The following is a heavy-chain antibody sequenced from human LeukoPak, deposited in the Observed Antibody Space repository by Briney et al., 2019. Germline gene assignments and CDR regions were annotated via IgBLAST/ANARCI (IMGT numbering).Heavy chain of an antibody. CDR2: INPNSGGT. D-gene: IGHD6-19*01. CDR1: GYTFTGYY. CDR3: AREEQWLVQRNFDY. Sequence: ASVTVSCKASGYTFTGYYMHWVRQAPGQGLEWMGWINPNSGGTNYAQKFQGRVTMTRDTSISTAYMELSRLRSDDTAVYYCAREEQWLVQRNFDYWGQGTLVTVSS. V-gene: IGHV1-2*02. J-gene: IGHJ4*02.